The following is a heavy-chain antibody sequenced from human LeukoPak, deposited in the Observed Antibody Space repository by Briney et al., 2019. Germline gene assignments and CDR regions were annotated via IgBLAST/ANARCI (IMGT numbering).Heavy chain of an antibody. D-gene: IGHD6-13*01. CDR2: IYSSGNT. V-gene: IGHV4-61*09. J-gene: IGHJ4*02. CDR1: GGSIISNRHY. CDR3: ARTYSSSWFIYDY. Sequence: PSETLSLTCTVSGGSIISNRHYWSWIRQPAGKGLEWIGHIYSSGNTKYNPSLKSRLTMSIDSSKNQFSLILTSVTAADTAVYYCARTYSSSWFIYDYWGQGTLVTVSS.